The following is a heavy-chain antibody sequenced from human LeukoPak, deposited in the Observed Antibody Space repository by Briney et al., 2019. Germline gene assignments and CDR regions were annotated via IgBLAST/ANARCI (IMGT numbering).Heavy chain of an antibody. CDR3: ARGRGPYYDSSGYYRDAFDI. CDR2: IYYSGST. D-gene: IGHD3-22*01. V-gene: IGHV4-59*01. J-gene: IGHJ3*02. Sequence: PSETLSLTCTVSGGSISSYYWIWIRQPPGKGLEWIGYIYYSGSTNYNPSLKSRVTISVDTSKNQFSLKLSSVTAADTAVYYCARGRGPYYDSSGYYRDAFDIWGQGTMVTVSS. CDR1: GGSISSYY.